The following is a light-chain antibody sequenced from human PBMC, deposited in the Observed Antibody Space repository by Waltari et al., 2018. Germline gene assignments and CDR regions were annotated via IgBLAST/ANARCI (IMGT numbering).Light chain of an antibody. J-gene: IGKJ5*01. CDR2: DAS. V-gene: IGKV1-33*01. CDR3: QQYDAVSIT. CDR1: QDISNY. Sequence: DIQMTQSPSSLSASVGQRVTISCQASQDISNYLNWYQQKPGQAPKILIYDASNLETGVPSKVRGSGSGTHFTFTISSLQPEDIATYYCQQYDAVSITFGQGTRLDIK.